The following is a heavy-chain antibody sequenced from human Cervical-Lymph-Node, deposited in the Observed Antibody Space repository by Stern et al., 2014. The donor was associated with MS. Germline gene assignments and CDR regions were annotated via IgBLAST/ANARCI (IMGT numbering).Heavy chain of an antibody. J-gene: IGHJ4*02. CDR3: ARALEMATITPFDY. CDR2: IYWDDDK. CDR1: GFSLSTSGVG. D-gene: IGHD5-24*01. Sequence: QVTLKESGPTLVKPTQTLTLTCTFSGFSLSTSGVGVGWIRQPPGKALEXLGLIYWDDDKRYSPSLKSRLTITKDTSKNQVVLTMTNMDPVDTATYYCARALEMATITPFDYWGQGTLVTVSS. V-gene: IGHV2-5*02.